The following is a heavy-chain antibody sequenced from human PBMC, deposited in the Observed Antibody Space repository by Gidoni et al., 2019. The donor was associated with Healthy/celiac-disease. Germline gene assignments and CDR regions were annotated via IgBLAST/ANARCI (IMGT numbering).Heavy chain of an antibody. CDR2: IYYSGST. Sequence: QVQLPESGPGLVKPSETLSLTYTVSGYSVSIGSYYWSWIRQPPGKGLEWIWNIYYSGSTNYNPSLKSRVTISVYTSKNQFSLKLSSVTAADTAVYYCARTPNSGTLNMDVWGQGTTVTVS. J-gene: IGHJ6*02. D-gene: IGHD1-7*01. CDR1: GYSVSIGSYY. V-gene: IGHV4-61*01. CDR3: ARTPNSGTLNMDV.